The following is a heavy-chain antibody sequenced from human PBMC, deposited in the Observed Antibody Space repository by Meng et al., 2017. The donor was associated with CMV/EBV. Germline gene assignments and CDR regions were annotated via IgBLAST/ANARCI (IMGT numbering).Heavy chain of an antibody. V-gene: IGHV4-39*07. CDR3: ARDSAVAGVVDY. J-gene: IGHJ4*02. D-gene: IGHD6-19*01. CDR1: GGSISSSSYY. Sequence: QPQGSGPGLVKPSETLSLTCTVSGGSISSSSYYWGWIRQPPGKGLEWIGSIYYSGSTYYNPSLKSRVTISVDTSKNQFSLKLSSVTAADTAVYYCARDSAVAGVVDYWGQGTLVTVSS. CDR2: IYYSGST.